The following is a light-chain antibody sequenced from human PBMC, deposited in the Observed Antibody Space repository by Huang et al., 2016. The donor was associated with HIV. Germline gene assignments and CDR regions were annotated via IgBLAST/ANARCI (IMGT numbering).Light chain of an antibody. CDR3: QQYYHNPLT. CDR1: QSLFFRSNKRSY. J-gene: IGKJ4*01. Sequence: DIVMTQSSDSLTVSLGERATIKCRSGQSLFFRSNKRSYFAWYQKKPGQTPKLVISWASARESGVPDRFSGSGSETHFTLTINSLQAEDVAVYYCQQYYHNPLTFGGGTKVEI. V-gene: IGKV4-1*01. CDR2: WAS.